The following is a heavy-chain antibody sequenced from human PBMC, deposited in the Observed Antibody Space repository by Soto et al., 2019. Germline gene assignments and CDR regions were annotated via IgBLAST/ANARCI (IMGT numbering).Heavy chain of an antibody. D-gene: IGHD2-15*01. V-gene: IGHV3-7*03. J-gene: IGHJ4*02. CDR3: TRGYCTGGSCYYEYYFDS. CDR1: GFTFSNHW. Sequence: EVHLVESGGGLVQPGGSLRVSCAASGFTFSNHWMSWVRQAPGKGLECVAIIKADGSEEFYVDSVEGRFAISRDNAKSTLYLQMSGLRAEDSAVYYCTRGYCTGGSCYYEYYFDSWGQGTLVTVSP. CDR2: IKADGSEE.